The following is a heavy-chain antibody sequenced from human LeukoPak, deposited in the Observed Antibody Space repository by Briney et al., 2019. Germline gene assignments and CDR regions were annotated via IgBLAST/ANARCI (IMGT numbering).Heavy chain of an antibody. D-gene: IGHD6-13*01. CDR3: ARSPSSWYLYFQH. V-gene: IGHV4-31*03. Sequence: SQTLSLTCTVSGVSISSGGYYWSWIRQHPGKGLKWIGYIYYSGSTYYNPSLKSRVTISVDTSKNQFSLKLSSVTAADTVVYYCARSPSSWYLYFQHWGQGTLVTVSS. CDR2: IYYSGST. CDR1: GVSISSGGYY. J-gene: IGHJ1*01.